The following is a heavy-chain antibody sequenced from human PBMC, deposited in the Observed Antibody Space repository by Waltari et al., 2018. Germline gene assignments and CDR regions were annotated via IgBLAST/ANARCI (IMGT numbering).Heavy chain of an antibody. CDR1: GGPISSHY. V-gene: IGHV4-59*11. Sequence: QVQLQESGPGLVKPSETLSLTCTVSGGPISSHYWSWIRQPPGKGLEWIGYIYYSGSTNYNPSLKSRVTISVDTSKNQFSLKLSSVTAADTAVYYCARESGGINWFDPWGQGTLVTVSS. J-gene: IGHJ5*02. CDR2: IYYSGST. D-gene: IGHD3-10*01. CDR3: ARESGGINWFDP.